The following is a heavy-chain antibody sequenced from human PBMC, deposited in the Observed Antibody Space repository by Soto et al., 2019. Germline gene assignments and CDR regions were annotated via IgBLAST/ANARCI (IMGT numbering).Heavy chain of an antibody. V-gene: IGHV3-9*01. CDR3: AKVALAGESSAAGYFGH. J-gene: IGHJ4*02. Sequence: EVQLVESGGGLVQPGRSLRLSCAASGFTFDDYAMHWVRQAPGKGLEWVSGISWNSGRIGYAGSVKGLFTISRDNARNSLYLEMNNLRTEDTALYYCAKVALAGESSAAGYFGHWGQGTLVTVSS. CDR1: GFTFDDYA. CDR2: ISWNSGRI. D-gene: IGHD6-19*01.